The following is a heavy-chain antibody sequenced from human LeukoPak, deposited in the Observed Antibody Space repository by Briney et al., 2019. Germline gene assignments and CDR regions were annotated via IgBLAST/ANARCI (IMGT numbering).Heavy chain of an antibody. CDR1: GYTFTSYA. V-gene: IGHV1-3*03. Sequence: ASVKVSCKASGYTFTSYAMHWVRQAPGQRLEWMGWINAGNGNTKYSQEFQGRVTITRDTSASTAYMELSSLRSEDMAVYYCARDNSRYCSGGSRYPAAFDIWGQGTMVTVSS. CDR2: INAGNGNT. J-gene: IGHJ3*02. D-gene: IGHD2-15*01. CDR3: ARDNSRYCSGGSRYPAAFDI.